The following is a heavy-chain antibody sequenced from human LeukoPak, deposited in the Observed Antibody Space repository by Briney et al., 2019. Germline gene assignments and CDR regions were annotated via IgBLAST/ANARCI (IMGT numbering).Heavy chain of an antibody. Sequence: GGSLRLPCAASGFTFSSYAMSWVRQAPGKGLEWVSTISGRGSSTYYADSVKGRFTISRDNAKNSLYLQMNSLRAEDTAVYYCARISGYYYGMDVWGQGTTVTVSS. J-gene: IGHJ6*02. CDR1: GFTFSSYA. V-gene: IGHV3-23*01. CDR2: ISGRGSST. D-gene: IGHD2/OR15-2a*01. CDR3: ARISGYYYGMDV.